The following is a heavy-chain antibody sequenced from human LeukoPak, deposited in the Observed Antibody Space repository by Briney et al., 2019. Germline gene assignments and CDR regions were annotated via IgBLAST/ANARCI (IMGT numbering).Heavy chain of an antibody. D-gene: IGHD6-13*01. V-gene: IGHV3-23*01. Sequence: GGSLRLSCAASGFTFSSYAMSWVRQAPGKGLEWVSAISGSGGSTYYADSVKGRVTISRDNSKNTQYPQMNSLRAEDTAVYYCAKDPSWSGYFDYWGQGTLVTVSS. CDR1: GFTFSSYA. CDR3: AKDPSWSGYFDY. J-gene: IGHJ4*02. CDR2: ISGSGGST.